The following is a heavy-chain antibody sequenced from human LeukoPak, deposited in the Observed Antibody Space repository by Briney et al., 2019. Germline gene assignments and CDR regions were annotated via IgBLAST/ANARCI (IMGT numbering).Heavy chain of an antibody. J-gene: IGHJ1*01. V-gene: IGHV4-59*12. CDR1: GGSISSYY. D-gene: IGHD6-13*01. CDR2: IYYSGST. Sequence: SETLSLTCTVSGGSISSYYWSWIRQPPGKGLEWIGYIYYSGSTNYNPSLKSRVIISVDTSKNQFSLKLSSVTAADTAVYYCARGIAAAGTYFQHWGQGTLVTVSS. CDR3: ARGIAAAGTYFQH.